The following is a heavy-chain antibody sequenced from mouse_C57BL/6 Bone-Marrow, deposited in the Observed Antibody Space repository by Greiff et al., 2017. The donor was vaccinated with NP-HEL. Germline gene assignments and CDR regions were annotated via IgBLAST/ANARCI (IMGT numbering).Heavy chain of an antibody. J-gene: IGHJ2*01. CDR1: GFTFSDYG. D-gene: IGHD2-10*01. V-gene: IGHV5-17*01. CDR2: ISSGSSTI. Sequence: EVQLVASGGGLVKPGGSLTLSCAASGFTFSDYGMHWVRQAPEKGLEWVAYISSGSSTIYYADTVKGRFTISRDNAKNTLFLQMTSLRSEDTAMYYCARPLLWPHYFDYWGQGTTLTVSS. CDR3: ARPLLWPHYFDY.